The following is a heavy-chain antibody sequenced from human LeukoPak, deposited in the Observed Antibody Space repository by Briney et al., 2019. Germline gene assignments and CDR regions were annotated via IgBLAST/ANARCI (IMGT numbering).Heavy chain of an antibody. V-gene: IGHV1-8*01. CDR2: LNPNSDNT. D-gene: IGHD1-26*01. CDR3: GRAGSHDRQTIDF. J-gene: IGHJ4*02. Sequence: ASVKVSCKTSGYTFTTYDINWVRQATGQGLEWMGWLNPNSDNTASAQSFQGRLTLTRNTSISTAYMELSSLRSEDTAIYYCGRAGSHDRQTIDFWVQGTLVSVSS. CDR1: GYTFTTYD.